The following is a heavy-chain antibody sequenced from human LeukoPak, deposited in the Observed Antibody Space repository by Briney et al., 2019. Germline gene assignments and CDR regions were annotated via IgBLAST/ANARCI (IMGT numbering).Heavy chain of an antibody. CDR3: ARVARDGYLAYYFDY. J-gene: IGHJ4*02. CDR2: IHSTGST. Sequence: SETLTLTCAVSGGSISTYYWSWIRQPPGKGPEWIAYIHSTGSTNYNPSLKSRVTISADTSKNQFSLTLRLVTAADTAVYYCARVARDGYLAYYFDYWGQGILVTVSS. D-gene: IGHD5-24*01. V-gene: IGHV4-59*01. CDR1: GGSISTYY.